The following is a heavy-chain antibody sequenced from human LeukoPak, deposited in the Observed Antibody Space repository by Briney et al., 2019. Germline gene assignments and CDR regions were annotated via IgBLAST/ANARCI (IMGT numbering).Heavy chain of an antibody. CDR1: GGSISSSSYY. J-gene: IGHJ5*02. CDR3: AREDVVVAATGWFDP. V-gene: IGHV4-39*07. Sequence: PSETLSLTCTVSGGSISSSSYYWGWIRQPPGKGLEWIGSIYYSGSTYYNPSLKSRVTISVDTSKNQFSLKLSSVTAADTAVYYCAREDVVVAATGWFDPWGQGTLVTVSS. D-gene: IGHD2-15*01. CDR2: IYYSGST.